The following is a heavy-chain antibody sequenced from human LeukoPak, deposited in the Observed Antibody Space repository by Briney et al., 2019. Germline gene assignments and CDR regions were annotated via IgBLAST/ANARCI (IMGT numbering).Heavy chain of an antibody. V-gene: IGHV4-39*07. D-gene: IGHD3-3*01. CDR2: IYYRGST. CDR3: AKASDFWGAPHY. CDR1: GGSISSSSYY. J-gene: IGHJ4*02. Sequence: SETLSLTCTVSGGSISSSSYYWGWIRQPPGKGLEWIGSIYYRGSTYYNPSLKSRVTISVDTSKNQFSLKLSSVTAADTAVYYWAKASDFWGAPHYGGKEPRVTFPS.